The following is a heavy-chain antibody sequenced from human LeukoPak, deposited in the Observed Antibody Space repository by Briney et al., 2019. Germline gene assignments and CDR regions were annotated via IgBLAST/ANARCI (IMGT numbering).Heavy chain of an antibody. J-gene: IGHJ3*02. D-gene: IGHD2-21*02. CDR3: ARDGDRGDAFDI. V-gene: IGHV4-4*02. Sequence: SETLSLTCAVSGGSISSSHWWGWVRQPPGKALEWIGEIYHSGSTSYNPSLKSRVTISVDKSKNQLSLNLSSVTAADTAVYYCARDGDRGDAFDIWGQGAMVTVSS. CDR2: IYHSGST. CDR1: GGSISSSHW.